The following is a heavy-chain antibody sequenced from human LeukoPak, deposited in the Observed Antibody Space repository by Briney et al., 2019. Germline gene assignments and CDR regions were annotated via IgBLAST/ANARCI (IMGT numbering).Heavy chain of an antibody. CDR3: ARVSYYDSSGYYSGWYFDL. Sequence: GGSLRLSCAASGFTFSTYSMKWVRQAPGKGLEWVSYISDSSAMYYADSVRGRFTISRENDKNSLFLQMNSLRAEDTAVYYCARVSYYDSSGYYSGWYFDLWGRGTLVTVSS. J-gene: IGHJ2*01. CDR2: ISDSSAM. CDR1: GFTFSTYS. V-gene: IGHV3-48*01. D-gene: IGHD3-22*01.